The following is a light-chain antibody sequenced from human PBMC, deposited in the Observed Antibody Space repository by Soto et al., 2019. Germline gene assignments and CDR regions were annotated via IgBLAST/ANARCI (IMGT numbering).Light chain of an antibody. Sequence: QSALTQPASVSGSPGQSITISCTGTNSDVGGYNYVSWYQQHPGKAPELMIYEVSHRPSGVSNRFSGSKSDNTASLTISGLQAEDEADYYCSSYTSSSTWVFGGGTQLTVL. CDR2: EVS. V-gene: IGLV2-14*01. J-gene: IGLJ3*02. CDR1: NSDVGGYNY. CDR3: SSYTSSSTWV.